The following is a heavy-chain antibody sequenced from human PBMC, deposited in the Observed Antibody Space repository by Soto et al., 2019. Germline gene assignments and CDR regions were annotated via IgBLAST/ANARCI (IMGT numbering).Heavy chain of an antibody. J-gene: IGHJ4*02. CDR2: IIPILGIA. V-gene: IGHV1-69*04. CDR1: GGTFSSYT. D-gene: IGHD6-19*01. CDR3: ARDGLSGYSSGWYDSYFDY. Sequence: ASVKVSCKASGGTFSSYTISWVRQAHGQGLEWMGRIIPILGIANYAQKFQGRVTITADKSTSTAYMELSSLRSEDTAVYYCARDGLSGYSSGWYDSYFDYWGQGTLVTVSS.